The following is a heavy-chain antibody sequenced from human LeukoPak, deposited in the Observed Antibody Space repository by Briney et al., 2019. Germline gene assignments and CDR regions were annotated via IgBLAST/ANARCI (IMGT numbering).Heavy chain of an antibody. CDR2: INHSGST. V-gene: IGHV4-34*01. CDR3: AKTPTALVRGGYYFDS. Sequence: ASETLSLTCAVYGGSFNDYYWNWIRQPPGKGLEWIGEINHSGSTNYNPSLKTRVTISVDTSKNQFSLKLNSVTAADTAVYFCAKTPTALVRGGYYFDSWGQGTLVTVSS. D-gene: IGHD6-6*01. J-gene: IGHJ4*02. CDR1: GGSFNDYY.